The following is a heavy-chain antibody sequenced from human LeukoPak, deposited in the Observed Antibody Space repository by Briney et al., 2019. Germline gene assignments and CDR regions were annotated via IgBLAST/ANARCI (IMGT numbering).Heavy chain of an antibody. V-gene: IGHV4-59*01. Sequence: SETLSLTCTVSGGSISSYYWSWIRQPPGKGLEWIGYIYYSGSTNYNPSLKSRVTISVDTSKNQFSLKLTSVTAADTAVYFCARGGYYGSGNNFRFDPWGQGTLVTVPS. D-gene: IGHD3-10*01. CDR2: IYYSGST. J-gene: IGHJ5*02. CDR1: GGSISSYY. CDR3: ARGGYYGSGNNFRFDP.